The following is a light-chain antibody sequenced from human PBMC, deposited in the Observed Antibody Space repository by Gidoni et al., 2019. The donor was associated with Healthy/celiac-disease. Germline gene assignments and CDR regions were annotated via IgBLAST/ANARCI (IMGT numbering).Light chain of an antibody. CDR2: VAS. CDR3: QQYGSSET. V-gene: IGKV3-20*01. J-gene: IGKJ2*01. CDR1: QSVSSSY. Sequence: EIVLTQSPGTLSLSPGERATLSFRASQSVSSSYLAWYQQKPGQAPRLLIYVASSRATGIPDRFSGSGSGTDFTLTISRLEPEYFAVYYCQQYGSSETFGQGTKLEIK.